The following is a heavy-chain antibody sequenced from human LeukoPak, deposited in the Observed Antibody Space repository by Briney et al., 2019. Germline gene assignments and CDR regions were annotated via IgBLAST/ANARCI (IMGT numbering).Heavy chain of an antibody. Sequence: GGSLRLSCEASGFTFSDYEMNWVRQAPGKGLEWVSYIGFSGSIIYYADSVKGRFTISRDNARNSLYLQMNSLRAEDTAVYYCTRDSPSRSGDYWGQGTLVTVSS. D-gene: IGHD6-6*01. CDR2: IGFSGSII. V-gene: IGHV3-48*03. CDR1: GFTFSDYE. J-gene: IGHJ4*02. CDR3: TRDSPSRSGDY.